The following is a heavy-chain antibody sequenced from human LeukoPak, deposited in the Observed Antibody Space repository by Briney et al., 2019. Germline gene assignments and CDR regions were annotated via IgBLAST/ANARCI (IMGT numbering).Heavy chain of an antibody. J-gene: IGHJ4*02. CDR2: IYHSGST. V-gene: IGHV4-38-2*02. CDR3: ARASRTGLGIGSFDY. CDR1: GYSISSGYY. D-gene: IGHD7-27*01. Sequence: ETLSLTCTVSGYSISSGYYWGWIRQPPGKGLEWIGSIYHSGSTYYNPSLKSRVTISVDTSKNQFSLKLSSVTAADTAVYYCARASRTGLGIGSFDYWGQGTLVTVSS.